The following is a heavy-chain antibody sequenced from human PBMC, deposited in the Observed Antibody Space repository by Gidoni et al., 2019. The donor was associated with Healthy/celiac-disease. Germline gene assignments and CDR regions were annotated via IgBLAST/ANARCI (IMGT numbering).Heavy chain of an antibody. Sequence: QVQLVQSGAEVKKPGASVKVSCKASGYTFTSYGISWVRQAPGQGLEWRGWISAYNGSTNNAQKLQGRVTMTTDITTSTAYMELRSLRSDDTAVYYCARGGGDSSYYYYGMDVWGQGTTVTVSS. D-gene: IGHD4-4*01. CDR3: ARGGGDSSYYYYGMDV. CDR2: ISAYNGST. CDR1: GYTFTSYG. V-gene: IGHV1-18*01. J-gene: IGHJ6*02.